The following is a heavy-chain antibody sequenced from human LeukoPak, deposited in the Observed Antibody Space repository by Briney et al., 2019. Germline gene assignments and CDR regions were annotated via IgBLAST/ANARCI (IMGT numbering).Heavy chain of an antibody. Sequence: ASVKPSCKASGYTFTGYYMHWVRQSPGQGLEWMGWIHPSSGGKNYAQKFQGRVTMTRDTSINTAYMELSSLTSDDTAVYYCASGSSSDYWGQGTLVTVSS. CDR2: IHPSSGGK. CDR3: ASGSSSDY. CDR1: GYTFTGYY. J-gene: IGHJ4*02. D-gene: IGHD6-6*01. V-gene: IGHV1-2*02.